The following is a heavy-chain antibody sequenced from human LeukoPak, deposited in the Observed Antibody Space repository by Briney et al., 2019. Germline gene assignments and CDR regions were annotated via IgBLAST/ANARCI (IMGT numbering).Heavy chain of an antibody. V-gene: IGHV4-4*07. CDR3: AXXXXXXXXXXXXXXXDV. Sequence: SETLSLTCSMSGDSISSYYWSWIRQPAGKGLEWIGRVHFAGGASYNPSLKNRVTMSVDTSKNQLSLNLTSVTAADTAVYFCAXXXXXXXXXXXXXXXDVXXQGTTVXV. CDR1: GDSISSYY. CDR2: VHFAGGA. J-gene: IGHJ6*02.